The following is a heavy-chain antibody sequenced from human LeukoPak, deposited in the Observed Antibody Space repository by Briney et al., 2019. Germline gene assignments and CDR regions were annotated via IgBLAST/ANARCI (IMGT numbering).Heavy chain of an antibody. J-gene: IGHJ6*04. CDR3: AKDRYGYYYGMDV. V-gene: IGHV3-30*18. CDR1: GFTLSSYG. Sequence: GGSLRLSCAASGFTLSSYGMHWVRPAPGKGVGWVAVISYDGSNKYYADSVKGRFTISRDNSKNTLCLQMNSLRAEDTAVYYCAKDRYGYYYGMDVWGKGTTVTVSS. CDR2: ISYDGSNK. D-gene: IGHD5-18*01.